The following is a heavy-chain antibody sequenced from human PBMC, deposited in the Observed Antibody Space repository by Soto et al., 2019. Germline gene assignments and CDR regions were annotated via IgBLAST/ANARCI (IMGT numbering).Heavy chain of an antibody. CDR1: GGSVSSSSYY. V-gene: IGHV4-39*01. D-gene: IGHD5-18*01. Sequence: SETLSLTCTVSGGSVSSSSYYWGWIRQPPGKGLEWIGSIYYSGSTYYNPSLKSRVTISVDTSKNQFSLKLSSVTAADTAVYYCACIFSGGYGYGFYYYGMDVWGQGTTVT. CDR3: ACIFSGGYGYGFYYYGMDV. J-gene: IGHJ6*02. CDR2: IYYSGST.